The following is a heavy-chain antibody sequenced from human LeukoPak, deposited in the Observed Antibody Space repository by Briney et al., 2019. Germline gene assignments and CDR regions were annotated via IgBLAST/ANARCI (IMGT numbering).Heavy chain of an antibody. CDR2: INPNSGGT. Sequence: ASVKVSCKASGYTFTGYYMHWVRQAPGQGLEWMGWINPNSGGTNYAQKFQGRVTMTRDTSISTAYMELSRLRSDDTAVYYCARDQGSSSWYVQPDYWGQGTLVTVSS. J-gene: IGHJ4*02. CDR3: ARDQGSSSWYVQPDY. V-gene: IGHV1-2*02. D-gene: IGHD6-13*01. CDR1: GYTFTGYY.